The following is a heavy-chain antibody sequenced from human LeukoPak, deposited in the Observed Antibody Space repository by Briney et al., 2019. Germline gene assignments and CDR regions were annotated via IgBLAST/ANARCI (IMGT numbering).Heavy chain of an antibody. V-gene: IGHV4-38-2*02. Sequence: SETLSLTCAVSGYSISSGYYWGWIRQPPGKGLEWIGSLYHSGSTYYNPSLKSRVTISVDTSKNQFSLKLSSVTAADTAVHYCARDGRGAEVDFWGQGTLVTVSS. CDR1: GYSISSGYY. J-gene: IGHJ4*02. CDR2: LYHSGST. D-gene: IGHD3-10*01. CDR3: ARDGRGAEVDF.